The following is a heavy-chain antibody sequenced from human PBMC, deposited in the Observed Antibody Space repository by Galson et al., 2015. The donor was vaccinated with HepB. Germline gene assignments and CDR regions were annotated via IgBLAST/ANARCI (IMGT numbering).Heavy chain of an antibody. J-gene: IGHJ1*01. CDR3: ARDENDYGDYGYFQH. CDR2: INAGNGNT. Sequence: SVKVSCKASGYTFTSYAMHWVRQAPGQRLEWMGWINAGNGNTKYSQKFQGRVTITRDTSASTAYMELSSLRSEDTAVYYCARDENDYGDYGYFQHWGQGTLVTVSS. D-gene: IGHD4-17*01. CDR1: GYTFTSYA. V-gene: IGHV1-3*01.